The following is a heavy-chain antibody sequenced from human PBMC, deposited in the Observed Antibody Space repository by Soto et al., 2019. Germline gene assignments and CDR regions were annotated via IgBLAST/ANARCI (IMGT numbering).Heavy chain of an antibody. CDR1: GFTFSSYA. V-gene: IGHV3-23*01. J-gene: IGHJ6*02. CDR3: AKDDSGGPYLAVARYYYYYGMDV. Sequence: EVQLLESGGGLVQPGGSLRLSCAASGFTFSSYAMSWVRQAPGKGLEWVSAISGSGGSTYYADSVKGRFTISRDNSKNTLYLQMNSLRAEDTAVYYCAKDDSGGPYLAVARYYYYYGMDVWGQGTTVTVSS. D-gene: IGHD6-19*01. CDR2: ISGSGGST.